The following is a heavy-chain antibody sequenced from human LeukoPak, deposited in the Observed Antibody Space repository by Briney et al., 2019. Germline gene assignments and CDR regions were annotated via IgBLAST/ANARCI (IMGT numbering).Heavy chain of an antibody. J-gene: IGHJ4*02. D-gene: IGHD1-26*01. Sequence: SETLSLTCTVSGGSISSYYWSWIRQPPGKGLEWIGYVYYSGSTSYNPSLKSRVTMSVDTSKNQFSLKLSSVTAADAAVYYCARGPGSGSYWAFDYWGQGTLVTVSS. CDR3: ARGPGSGSYWAFDY. V-gene: IGHV4-59*01. CDR1: GGSISSYY. CDR2: VYYSGST.